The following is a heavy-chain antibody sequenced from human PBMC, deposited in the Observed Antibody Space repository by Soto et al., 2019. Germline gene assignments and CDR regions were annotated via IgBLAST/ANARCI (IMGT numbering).Heavy chain of an antibody. CDR3: ARDDCSGGSCSVHYYYGMDV. V-gene: IGHV1-69*01. CDR2: IIPIFGTA. J-gene: IGHJ6*02. D-gene: IGHD2-15*01. Sequence: QVQLVQSGAEVKKPGSSVKVSCKASGGTFSSYAISWVRQAPGQGLEWMGGIIPIFGTANYAQKFQGRVTIPADESTSTAYMELSSLRSEDTAVYYCARDDCSGGSCSVHYYYGMDVWGQGTTVTVSS. CDR1: GGTFSSYA.